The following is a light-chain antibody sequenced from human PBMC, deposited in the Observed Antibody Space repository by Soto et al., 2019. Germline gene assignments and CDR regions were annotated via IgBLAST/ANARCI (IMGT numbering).Light chain of an antibody. Sequence: EIVLTQSPCTLSLSPGERATLSCRASQSVSSSYLSWYQQKPGKSPKLLIYGASSRDTGVPDRFSGSGSGTDFTLTISRLQPEDFAVYYCQQYGSSPLYTFGHGTKVEIK. V-gene: IGKV3-20*01. CDR1: QSVSSSY. CDR2: GAS. J-gene: IGKJ2*01. CDR3: QQYGSSPLYT.